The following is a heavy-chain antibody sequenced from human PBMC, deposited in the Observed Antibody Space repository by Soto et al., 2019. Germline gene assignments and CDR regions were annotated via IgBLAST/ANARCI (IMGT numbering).Heavy chain of an antibody. Sequence: SETLSLTCTVSGGSISSGDYYWSWSRQPPGKGLEWIGYIYNSVTTFYNPSLKSRVTMSVDTSKNQFSLNLSSVTAADTAVYYCASKRREGYNPLFDYWGQGTLVTVSS. CDR2: IYNSVTT. D-gene: IGHD1-1*01. J-gene: IGHJ4*02. CDR3: ASKRREGYNPLFDY. CDR1: GGSISSGDYY. V-gene: IGHV4-30-4*01.